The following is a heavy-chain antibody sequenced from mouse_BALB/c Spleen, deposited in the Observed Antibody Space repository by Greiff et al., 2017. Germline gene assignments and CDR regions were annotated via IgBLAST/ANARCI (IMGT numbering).Heavy chain of an antibody. Sequence: EVQLQESGPELVKPGASVKMSCKASGYTFTSYVMHWVKQKPGQGLEWIGYINPYNDGTKYNEKFKGKATLTSDKSSSTAYMELSSLTSEDSAVYYCASPYYYGSSPFDYWGQGTTLTVSS. D-gene: IGHD1-1*01. CDR2: INPYNDGT. CDR1: GYTFTSYV. V-gene: IGHV1-14*01. CDR3: ASPYYYGSSPFDY. J-gene: IGHJ2*01.